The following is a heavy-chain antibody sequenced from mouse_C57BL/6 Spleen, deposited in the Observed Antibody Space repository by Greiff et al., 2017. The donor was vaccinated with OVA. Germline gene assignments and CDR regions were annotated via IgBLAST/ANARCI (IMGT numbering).Heavy chain of an antibody. V-gene: IGHV1-82*01. D-gene: IGHD2-12*01. Sequence: QVQLQQSGPELVKPGASVKISCKASGYAFSSSWMNWVKQRPGKGLEWIGRIYPGDGDTNYNGKFKGKATLTADKSSSTAYMQLSSLTHEDSAVYFCARSDYNRNYFDYWGQGTTLTVSS. J-gene: IGHJ2*01. CDR2: IYPGDGDT. CDR1: GYAFSSSW. CDR3: ARSDYNRNYFDY.